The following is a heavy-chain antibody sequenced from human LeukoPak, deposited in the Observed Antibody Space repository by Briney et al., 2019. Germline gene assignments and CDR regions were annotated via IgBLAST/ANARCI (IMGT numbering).Heavy chain of an antibody. CDR3: ARVYSSGWGGYYYYYYMDV. D-gene: IGHD6-19*01. CDR1: GYTFTTYG. Sequence: ASVKVSCKVSGYTFTTYGISWVRQAPGQGLEWMGWISAYNGNTNYAQKLQGRVTMTTDTSTSTAYMELRSLRSDDTAVYYCARVYSSGWGGYYYYYYMDVWGKGTTVTVSS. V-gene: IGHV1-18*01. CDR2: ISAYNGNT. J-gene: IGHJ6*03.